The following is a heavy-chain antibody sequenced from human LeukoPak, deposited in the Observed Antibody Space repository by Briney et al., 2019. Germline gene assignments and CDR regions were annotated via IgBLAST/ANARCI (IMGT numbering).Heavy chain of an antibody. CDR2: ISYNGDNE. Sequence: GGSLRLSCLASGFTFSSYGMHWVRQAPGEGLEWVAFISYNGDNEYYADSVMGRCSISRENSRDTLSLEKDSLRTADTAVNYCARGGYYGSAGYLYFDYWGQGTLVTVSS. CDR3: ARGGYYGSAGYLYFDY. J-gene: IGHJ4*02. CDR1: GFTFSSYG. V-gene: IGHV3-30*03. D-gene: IGHD3-10*01.